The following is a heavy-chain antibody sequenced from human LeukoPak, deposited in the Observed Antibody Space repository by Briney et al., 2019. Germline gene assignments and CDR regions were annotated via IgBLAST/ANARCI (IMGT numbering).Heavy chain of an antibody. D-gene: IGHD5-18*01. J-gene: IGHJ4*02. CDR2: INHSGST. Sequence: SETLSLICAVYGGSFSGYYWSWIRQPPGKGLEWIGEINHSGSTNYNPSLKSRVTISIDTSKNQFSLRLSSVTAADTAVYYCARGAAGYSYGWGQGTLVTVSS. V-gene: IGHV4-34*01. CDR3: ARGAAGYSYG. CDR1: GGSFSGYY.